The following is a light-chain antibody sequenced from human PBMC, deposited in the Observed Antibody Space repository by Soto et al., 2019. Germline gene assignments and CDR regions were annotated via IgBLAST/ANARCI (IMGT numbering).Light chain of an antibody. Sequence: DIQMTQSPYTLSASVGDRVTITCRASQTISNWLAWYQQKPGKAPKLLIFDASSLESGVPSRFSGSGSGTEFTLAISSLQPEDSATYYCLQDINYPWTFGQGTKVDIK. CDR3: LQDINYPWT. CDR2: DAS. V-gene: IGKV1-5*01. CDR1: QTISNW. J-gene: IGKJ1*01.